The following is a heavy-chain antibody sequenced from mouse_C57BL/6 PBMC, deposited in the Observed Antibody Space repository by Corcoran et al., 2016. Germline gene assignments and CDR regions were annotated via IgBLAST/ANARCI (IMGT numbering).Heavy chain of an antibody. CDR2: INPNNSGT. D-gene: IGHD2-1*01. J-gene: IGHJ3*01. Sequence: EVQLQQSGPELVKPGASVKIPCKASGYTFTDYNMDWVKQSHGKSLEWIGDINPNNSGTIYNQKFKGKATLTVDKSSSTAYMELRSLTSEDTAVYYCARDYGNPFAYWGQGTLVTVSA. CDR1: GYTFTDYN. V-gene: IGHV1-18*01. CDR3: ARDYGNPFAY.